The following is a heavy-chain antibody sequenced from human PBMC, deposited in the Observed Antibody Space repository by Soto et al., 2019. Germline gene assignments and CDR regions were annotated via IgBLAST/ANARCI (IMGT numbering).Heavy chain of an antibody. CDR2: TIPVFNTA. Sequence: QVQLEQSGAEVKKPGSSVKISCKASGGTLSAHGVSWLRQAPGQGLEWVGGTIPVFNTAKYAPKFQGRVTIAADKSTNIAYMELGSLRSDDTAFYYCARVVYGSGNYYNGPSAFDIWGQGTLVIVSS. D-gene: IGHD3-10*01. CDR3: ARVVYGSGNYYNGPSAFDI. J-gene: IGHJ3*02. V-gene: IGHV1-69*06. CDR1: GGTLSAHG.